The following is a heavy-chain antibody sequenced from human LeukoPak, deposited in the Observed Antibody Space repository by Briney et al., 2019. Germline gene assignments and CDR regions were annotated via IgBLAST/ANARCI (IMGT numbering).Heavy chain of an antibody. CDR2: IRYDGSNK. Sequence: GGSLRLSCAASGFTFSSYGMHWVRQAPGKGLEWVAFIRYDGSNKYYTDSVKGRFTISRDNSKNTLYLQMNSLRAEDTAVYYCAKDWSPASGRGGYFDYWGQGTLVTVSS. CDR1: GFTFSSYG. CDR3: AKDWSPASGRGGYFDY. D-gene: IGHD6-13*01. J-gene: IGHJ4*02. V-gene: IGHV3-30*02.